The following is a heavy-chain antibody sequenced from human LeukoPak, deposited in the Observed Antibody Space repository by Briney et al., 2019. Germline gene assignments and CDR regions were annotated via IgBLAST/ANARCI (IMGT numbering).Heavy chain of an antibody. J-gene: IGHJ5*02. V-gene: IGHV4-31*03. D-gene: IGHD3-10*01. CDR1: GGSISSGGYY. CDR3: AGDALAAYGSGENWFDP. CDR2: IYYSGST. Sequence: SETLSLTCTVSGGSISSGGYYWSWIRQHPGKGLEWIGYIYYSGSTYYNPSLKSRVIISVDTSKNQFSLKLSSVTAADTAVYYCAGDALAAYGSGENWFDPWGQGTLVTVSS.